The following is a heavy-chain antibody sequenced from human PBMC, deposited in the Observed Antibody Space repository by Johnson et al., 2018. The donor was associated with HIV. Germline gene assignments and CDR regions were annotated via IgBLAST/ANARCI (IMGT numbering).Heavy chain of an antibody. V-gene: IGHV3-30*04. CDR3: ARGGGCGGDCYSGFDAFDI. CDR2: ISSDGSNK. Sequence: QVQLVESGGGVVQPGKSLRLSCVASAFAFSSYAMHWVRQTPGKGLEWVAVISSDGSNKYFADSVKGRFIISRDNSKNTLYLQMNSLPTEDTAADYCARGGGCGGDCYSGFDAFDIWGQGTMVTVS. D-gene: IGHD2-21*01. CDR1: AFAFSSYA. J-gene: IGHJ3*02.